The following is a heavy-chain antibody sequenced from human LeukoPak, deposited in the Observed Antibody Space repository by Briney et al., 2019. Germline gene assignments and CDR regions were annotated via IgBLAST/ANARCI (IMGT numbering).Heavy chain of an antibody. J-gene: IGHJ4*02. CDR2: IKQDGSEK. V-gene: IGHV3-7*01. Sequence: QTGGSLRLSCAASGFTFSSYWMSWVRQAPGKGLEWVANIKQDGSEKYYVDSVKGRFTISRDNAKSSLYLQMNSLRAEDTAVYYCAREWDYGTLDYWGQGTLVTVSS. CDR1: GFTFSSYW. CDR3: AREWDYGTLDY. D-gene: IGHD2-8*01.